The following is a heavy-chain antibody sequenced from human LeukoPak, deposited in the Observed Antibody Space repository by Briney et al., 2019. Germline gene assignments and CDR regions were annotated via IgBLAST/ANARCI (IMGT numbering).Heavy chain of an antibody. Sequence: ASVKVSCKASGYTFTGYYMHWVRQAPGQGLEWMGWINPNSGGTNYAQKFQGRVTMTRDTSISTAYMELSRLRSDGTAVYYCARGLYRGAAAFFDYWGQGTLVTVSS. V-gene: IGHV1-2*02. CDR3: ARGLYRGAAAFFDY. J-gene: IGHJ4*02. CDR1: GYTFTGYY. D-gene: IGHD6-13*01. CDR2: INPNSGGT.